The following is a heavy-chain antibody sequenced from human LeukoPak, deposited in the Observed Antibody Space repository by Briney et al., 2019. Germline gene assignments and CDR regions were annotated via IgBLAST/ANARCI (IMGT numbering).Heavy chain of an antibody. CDR2: ISGRGDST. J-gene: IGHJ4*02. Sequence: GGSLRLSCAASGFTFSSYAMSWVRQAPGKGLEWVSGISGRGDSTYYADSVKGRFTISRDNFKNTLYLQMNSLRAEDTALYYCAKSFNCGGDCWSYFDYWGQGTLVTVSS. CDR1: GFTFSSYA. V-gene: IGHV3-23*01. CDR3: AKSFNCGGDCWSYFDY. D-gene: IGHD2-21*02.